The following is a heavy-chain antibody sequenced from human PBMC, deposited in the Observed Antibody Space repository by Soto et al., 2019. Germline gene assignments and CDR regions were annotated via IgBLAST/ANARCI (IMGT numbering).Heavy chain of an antibody. CDR3: ARDQDQLHDY. CDR2: ISSSGSTI. J-gene: IGHJ4*02. Sequence: GGSLRLSCAASGFTFSSYDMHWVRQAPGKGLEWVSYISSSGSTIYYADSVKGRFTISRDNAKNSLYLQMNSLRAEDTAVYYCARDQDQLHDYWGQGALVTVSS. CDR1: GFTFSSYD. D-gene: IGHD2-2*01. V-gene: IGHV3-48*04.